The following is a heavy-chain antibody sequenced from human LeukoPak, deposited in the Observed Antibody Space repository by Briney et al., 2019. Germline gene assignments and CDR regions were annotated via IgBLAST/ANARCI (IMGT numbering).Heavy chain of an antibody. V-gene: IGHV3-9*01. D-gene: IGHD3-16*01. Sequence: GGSLRLSCAASGFTFDDYAMHWVRQAPGKGLEWVSGISWNSGSIGYADSVKGRFTISRDNAKNSLYLQMNSLRAEDTALYYCAKEVWGRPYWGQGTLVTVSS. CDR1: GFTFDDYA. CDR2: ISWNSGSI. CDR3: AKEVWGRPY. J-gene: IGHJ4*02.